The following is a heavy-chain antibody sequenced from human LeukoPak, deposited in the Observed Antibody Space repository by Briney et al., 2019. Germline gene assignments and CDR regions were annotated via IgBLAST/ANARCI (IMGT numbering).Heavy chain of an antibody. J-gene: IGHJ4*02. CDR2: IIPILGIA. V-gene: IGHV1-69*02. CDR3: ARGALGQWLVYFDY. CDR1: GGTFSSYT. D-gene: IGHD6-19*01. Sequence: SVKVSCKASGGTFSSYTISWVRQAPGQGLEWVGRIIPILGIANYAQKFQGRVTITADKSTSTAYMELSSLRSEDTAVYYCARGALGQWLVYFDYWGQGTLVTVSS.